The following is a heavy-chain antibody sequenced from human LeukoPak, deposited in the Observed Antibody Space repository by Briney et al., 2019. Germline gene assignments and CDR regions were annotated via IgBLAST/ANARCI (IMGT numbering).Heavy chain of an antibody. CDR1: GGTFSSYE. D-gene: IGHD3-10*02. CDR3: AELGITMIGGV. CDR2: ISSSGSTI. Sequence: GGSLRLSCAASGGTFSSYEKNWGRKAPGKGLEWVSYISSSGSTIYYADSVKGRFTISRDNAKNSLYLQMNSLRAEDTAVYYCAELGITMIGGVWGKGTTVTISS. J-gene: IGHJ6*04. V-gene: IGHV3-48*03.